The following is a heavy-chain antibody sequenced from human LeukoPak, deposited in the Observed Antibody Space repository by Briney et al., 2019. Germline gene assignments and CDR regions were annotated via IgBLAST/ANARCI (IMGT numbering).Heavy chain of an antibody. J-gene: IGHJ4*02. CDR2: IYYSGST. CDR3: AREGRDGYNLDY. V-gene: IGHV4-59*01. Sequence: SETLSLTCTVSGGSISSYYWSWIRQPPGKGLEWIGYIYYSGSTNYNPSLKSRVTISVDTSKNQFSLKLSSVTAADTAVYYCAREGRDGYNLDYWGQGTLVIVPS. D-gene: IGHD5-24*01. CDR1: GGSISSYY.